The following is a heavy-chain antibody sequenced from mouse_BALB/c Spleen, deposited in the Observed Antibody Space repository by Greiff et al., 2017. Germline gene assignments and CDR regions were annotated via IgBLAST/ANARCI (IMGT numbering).Heavy chain of an antibody. Sequence: EVKLMESGGGLVQPGGSLKLSCAASGFTFSSYGMSWVRQTPDKRLELVATINSNGGSTYYPDSVKGRFTISRDNAKNTLYLQMSSLKSEDTAMYYCARPRGDYGKTWFAYWGQGTLVTVSA. CDR2: INSNGGST. CDR3: ARPRGDYGKTWFAY. V-gene: IGHV5-6-3*01. CDR1: GFTFSSYG. J-gene: IGHJ3*01. D-gene: IGHD1-1*01.